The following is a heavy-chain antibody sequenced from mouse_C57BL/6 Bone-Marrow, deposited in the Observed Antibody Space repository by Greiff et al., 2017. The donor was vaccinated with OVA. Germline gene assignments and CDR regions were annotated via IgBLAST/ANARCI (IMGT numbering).Heavy chain of an antibody. V-gene: IGHV1-62-2*01. CDR2: FYPGSGSI. CDR1: GYTFTEYT. D-gene: IGHD2-10*02. Sequence: QVHVKQSGAELVKPGASVKLSCKASGYTFTEYTIHWVKQRSGQGLEWIGWFYPGSGSIKYNEKFKDKATLTADKSSSTVYMELSRLTSEDSAVYFCASHEGYGNYAWFAYWGQGTLVTVSA. J-gene: IGHJ3*01. CDR3: ASHEGYGNYAWFAY.